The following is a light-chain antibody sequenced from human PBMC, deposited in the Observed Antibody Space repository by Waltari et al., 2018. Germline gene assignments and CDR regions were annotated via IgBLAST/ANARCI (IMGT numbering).Light chain of an antibody. V-gene: IGKV3-15*01. CDR1: QTTYTN. CDR3: QQYSRWPLT. Sequence: DTVMTQSPATLSVSPGEGATLSCRASQTTYTNLAWYQQKPGQVPRLLIYGSSTRATGIPARFSCSVSGTEFTLTISSLQSEDFAVYYCQQYSRWPLTFGGGTKVEIK. J-gene: IGKJ4*01. CDR2: GSS.